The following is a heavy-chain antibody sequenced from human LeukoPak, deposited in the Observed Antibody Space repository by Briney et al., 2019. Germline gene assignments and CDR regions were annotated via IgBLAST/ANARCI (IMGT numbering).Heavy chain of an antibody. CDR2: IYASGST. CDR3: ARDRGWFDP. V-gene: IGHV4-61*02. Sequence: SQTLSLTCTVSGVSISSGSYYWSWIRQPAGKGLEWIGRIYASGSTNYNPSLKSRVTISVDTSKNQFSLKLSSVTAADTAVYYCARDRGWFDPWGQGTLVTVSS. CDR1: GVSISSGSYY. J-gene: IGHJ5*02.